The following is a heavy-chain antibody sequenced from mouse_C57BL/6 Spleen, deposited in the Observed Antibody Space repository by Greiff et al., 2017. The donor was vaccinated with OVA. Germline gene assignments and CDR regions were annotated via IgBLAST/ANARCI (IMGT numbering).Heavy chain of an antibody. CDR3: ARGGYGSSYWYFDV. J-gene: IGHJ1*03. V-gene: IGHV1-53*01. Sequence: QVQLKQPGTELVKPGASVKLSCKASGYTFTSYWMHWVKQRPGQGLEWIGNINPSNGGTNYNEKFKSKATLTVDKSYSTAYMQLSSLTSEDSAVYYCARGGYGSSYWYFDVWGTGTTVTVSS. D-gene: IGHD1-1*01. CDR2: INPSNGGT. CDR1: GYTFTSYW.